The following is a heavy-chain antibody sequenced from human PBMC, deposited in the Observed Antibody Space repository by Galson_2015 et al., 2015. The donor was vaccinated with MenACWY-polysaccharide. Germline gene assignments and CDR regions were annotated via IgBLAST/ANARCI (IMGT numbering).Heavy chain of an antibody. V-gene: IGHV3-15*01. CDR2: ITSKPNGGTL. CDR3: VTGLSVDY. D-gene: IGHD2-2*01. J-gene: IGHJ4*02. Sequence: LSCAGSGFIFSNSWMNWVRQAPGNGVEWVGRITSKPNGGTLDYAAPVKGRFSITCDDSKSTVYLQMNSLKSEDTAVYYCVTGLSVDYWGQGTLVTVSS. CDR1: GFIFSNSW.